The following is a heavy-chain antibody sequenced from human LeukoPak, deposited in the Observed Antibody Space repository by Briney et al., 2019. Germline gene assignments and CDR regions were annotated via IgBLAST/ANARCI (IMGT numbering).Heavy chain of an antibody. CDR2: ISSSGSTI. J-gene: IGHJ6*04. V-gene: IGHV3-48*03. D-gene: IGHD3-10*02. CDR1: GFTFSSYE. CDR3: AELGITMIGGV. Sequence: GGSLRLTCAASGFTFSSYEMNWVRQAPGKGLEWVSYISSSGSTIYYADSVKGRFTITRDNAKNSLYLQMNSLRAEDTAVYYCAELGITMIGGVWGKGTTVTIPS.